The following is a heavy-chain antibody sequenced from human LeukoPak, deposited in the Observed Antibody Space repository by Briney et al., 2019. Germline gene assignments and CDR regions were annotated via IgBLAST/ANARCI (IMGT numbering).Heavy chain of an antibody. V-gene: IGHV1-69*04. CDR1: GGTFSSYA. CDR3: ARGLLWFGEPYFDY. Sequence: SVKVSCKASGGTFSSYAISWVRQAPGQGLEWMGRIIPILGIANYAQKFQGRVTITADKSTSTAYMELSSLRSEDAAVYYCARGLLWFGEPYFDYWGQGTLVTVSS. CDR2: IIPILGIA. D-gene: IGHD3-10*01. J-gene: IGHJ4*02.